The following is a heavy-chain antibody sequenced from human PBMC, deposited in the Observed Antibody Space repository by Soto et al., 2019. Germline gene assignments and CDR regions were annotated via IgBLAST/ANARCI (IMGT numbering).Heavy chain of an antibody. CDR2: INPSGGST. Sequence: ASVKVSCKASGYTFTSYYMHWVRQAPGQGLEWMGIINPSGGSTSYAQKFQGRVTMTRDTSTSTVYMELSSLRSEDTAVYYCARDPGEQQLVLRWFDLWGQGTLVTVSS. J-gene: IGHJ5*02. V-gene: IGHV1-46*03. D-gene: IGHD6-13*01. CDR1: GYTFTSYY. CDR3: ARDPGEQQLVLRWFDL.